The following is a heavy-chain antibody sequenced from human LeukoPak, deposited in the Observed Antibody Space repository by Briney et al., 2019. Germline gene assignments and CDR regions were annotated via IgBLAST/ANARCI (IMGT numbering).Heavy chain of an antibody. Sequence: HPGRSLRLSCAASGFTFSSYWMHWVRQVPGKGLVWVARINPGGSSITYADSVKGRFTISRDNAKNTLYLQMDSLRAEDTGVYYCARSNQADDYWGQGTLVTVSS. V-gene: IGHV3-74*01. D-gene: IGHD1-14*01. CDR1: GFTFSSYW. CDR2: INPGGSSI. J-gene: IGHJ4*02. CDR3: ARSNQADDY.